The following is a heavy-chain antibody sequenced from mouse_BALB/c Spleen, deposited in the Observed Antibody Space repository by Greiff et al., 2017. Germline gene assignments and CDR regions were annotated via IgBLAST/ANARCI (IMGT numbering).Heavy chain of an antibody. CDR2: IYPGSGST. CDR1: GYTFTSYW. CDR3: TRSDGYPDY. J-gene: IGHJ2*01. D-gene: IGHD2-3*01. V-gene: IGHV1S22*01. Sequence: LQQPGAELVRPGVSVKLSCKASGYTFTSYWMHWVKQRHGQGLEWIGNIYPGSGSTNYDEKFKSKGTLTVDTSSSTAYMHLSSLTSEDSAVYYCTRSDGYPDYWGQGTTLTVSS.